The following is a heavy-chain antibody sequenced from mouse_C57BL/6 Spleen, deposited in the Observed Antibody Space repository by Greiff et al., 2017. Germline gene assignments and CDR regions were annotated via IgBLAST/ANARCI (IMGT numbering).Heavy chain of an antibody. D-gene: IGHD1-1*01. CDR2: FYPGSGSI. CDR3: ARHEEGALYGSPYYFDY. J-gene: IGHJ2*01. CDR1: GYTFTEYT. V-gene: IGHV1-62-2*01. Sequence: QVQLQQSGAELVKPGASVKLSCKASGYTFTEYTIHWVKQRSGQGLEWIGWFYPGSGSIKYNEKFKDKATLTADKSSSTVYMELSRLTSEDSAVYFCARHEEGALYGSPYYFDYWGQGTTLTVSS.